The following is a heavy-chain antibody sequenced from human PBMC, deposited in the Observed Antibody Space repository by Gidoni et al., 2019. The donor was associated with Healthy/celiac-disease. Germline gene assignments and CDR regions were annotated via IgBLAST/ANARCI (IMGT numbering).Heavy chain of an antibody. V-gene: IGHV3-23*01. CDR2: IIGSGGST. CDR3: AKEEWELWGGCWFDP. Sequence: EVQLLGSGGGLVQPGGSLRLPGAASGLPFSSYALSWVRQALGKGLDVVSAIIGSGGSTDAADSVKGRFTISRDNSKNTLYLQMNSLRAEDTAVYYCAKEEWELWGGCWFDPWGQGTLVTVSS. D-gene: IGHD1-26*01. CDR1: GLPFSSYA. J-gene: IGHJ5*02.